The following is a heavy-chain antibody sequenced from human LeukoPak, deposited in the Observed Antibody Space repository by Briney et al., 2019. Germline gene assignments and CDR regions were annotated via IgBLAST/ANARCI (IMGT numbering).Heavy chain of an antibody. V-gene: IGHV4-4*07. D-gene: IGHD1-26*01. CDR1: GGSIRSYY. CDR2: IYSSGTT. CDR3: ARDGYTASYYSLDY. Sequence: SETLSLTCTVSGGSIRSYYWSWIRQPAGKGLESIGRIYSSGTTNYNPSLKSRVTMSVDMSTNQFSLRLSSVPAADTAIYYCARDGYTASYYSLDYWGQGILVTVSS. J-gene: IGHJ4*02.